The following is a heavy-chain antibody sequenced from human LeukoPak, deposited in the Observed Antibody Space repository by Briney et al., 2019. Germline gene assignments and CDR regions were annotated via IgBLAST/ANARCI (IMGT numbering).Heavy chain of an antibody. Sequence: ASENVSCKAPVGTFSTSAINYVRQTPRHALEWLGGIIPIFGTANYAQKLQGRVTITAAKSTSTDYMELSSLRSEDTAVYYCARTDYYDSSCYYYGDDYYWMDVWGKGTTVTVSS. CDR1: VGTFSTSA. V-gene: IGHV1-69*06. J-gene: IGHJ6*04. CDR3: ARTDYYDSSCYYYGDDYYWMDV. CDR2: IIPIFGTA. D-gene: IGHD3-22*01.